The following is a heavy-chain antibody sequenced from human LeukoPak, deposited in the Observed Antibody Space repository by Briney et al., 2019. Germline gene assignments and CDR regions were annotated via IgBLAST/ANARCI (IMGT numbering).Heavy chain of an antibody. Sequence: GESLKISCKASGDRFTSYWIGWVRQMPGKGLEWIGIIHPADSATLYSPSLQGQVTISADNSISTVYLQWSSLKASDTAMYYCARPGYSGSLEYWGQGTLVTVSS. V-gene: IGHV5-51*01. CDR3: ARPGYSGSLEY. CDR1: GDRFTSYW. D-gene: IGHD1-26*01. J-gene: IGHJ4*02. CDR2: IHPADSAT.